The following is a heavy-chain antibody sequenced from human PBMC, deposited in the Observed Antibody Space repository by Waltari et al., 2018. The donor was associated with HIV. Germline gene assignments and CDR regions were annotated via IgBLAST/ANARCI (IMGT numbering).Heavy chain of an antibody. D-gene: IGHD3-16*02. V-gene: IGHV1-18*01. Sequence: QIRLFQSGHEVRKPGDSVTVSCNTSGYTFLNYHVTWVRQSLGQRPEWMGGITRYSANTNYTRESQGHVTLTTDAAASIAYLQLRDLRVDDTAIYFCTRGHIWGSYRYFDYWGPGTRVTVS. CDR3: TRGHIWGSYRYFDY. CDR1: GYTFLNYH. CDR2: ITRYSANT. J-gene: IGHJ4*02.